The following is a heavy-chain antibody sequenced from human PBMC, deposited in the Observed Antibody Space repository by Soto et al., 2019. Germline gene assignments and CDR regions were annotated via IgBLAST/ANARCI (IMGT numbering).Heavy chain of an antibody. J-gene: IGHJ3*02. CDR2: ISYDGSNK. CDR3: AKAMVVVTAISGGGGFDK. V-gene: IGHV3-30*18. CDR1: GFTFSSYG. Sequence: GGSLRLSCAASGFTFSSYGMHWVRRAPGKGLEWVAVISYDGSNKYCADSVKGRFTISRDNSKNTLYLQMNSLRAEDTAVYYCAKAMVVVTAISGGGGFDKWGQGTLVTVSS. D-gene: IGHD2-21*02.